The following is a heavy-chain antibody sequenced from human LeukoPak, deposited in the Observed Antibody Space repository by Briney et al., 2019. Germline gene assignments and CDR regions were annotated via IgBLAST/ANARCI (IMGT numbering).Heavy chain of an antibody. V-gene: IGHV3-23*01. CDR3: AKRLYISGPYFEY. CDR2: ISDSGGST. CDR1: GFTFSSYA. Sequence: GGSLRLSCAASGFTFSSYAMSWVRQTPGKGLEWVSAISDSGGSTYYADSVKSRFTISRDNSKNTLYLQMDSLGADDTAVYYCAKRLYISGPYFEYWGQGTLVTVSS. D-gene: IGHD2-15*01. J-gene: IGHJ4*02.